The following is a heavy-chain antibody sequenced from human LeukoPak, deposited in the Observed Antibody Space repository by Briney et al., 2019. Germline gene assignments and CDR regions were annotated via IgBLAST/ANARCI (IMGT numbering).Heavy chain of an antibody. V-gene: IGHV3-15*01. D-gene: IGHD3-22*01. CDR2: IKSKTDGGTT. CDR3: TTEIITPRYYFDY. Sequence: GGSLRLSCAASGFTFTNAWMSWVRQAPGKGLEWVGRIKSKTDGGTTDYAAPVKGRFTISRDDSKNTLYLQMNSLKTEDTAVCYCTTEIITPRYYFDYWGQGTLVTVSS. CDR1: GFTFTNAW. J-gene: IGHJ4*02.